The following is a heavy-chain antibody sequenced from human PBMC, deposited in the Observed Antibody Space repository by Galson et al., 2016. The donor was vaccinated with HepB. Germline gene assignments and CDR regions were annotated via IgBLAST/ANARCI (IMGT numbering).Heavy chain of an antibody. V-gene: IGHV3-23*01. Sequence: SLRLSCAASGFTFNIYAMSWVRQSPGRRLEWVSGIRGSGSSTYYADSVRGRFTISRDNSKNTVYLQMNSLRAEDTGVYYCAKDGRRRWFEDLMSPVSRFDSWGQGTLVTVSS. CDR3: AKDGRRRWFEDLMSPVSRFDS. CDR2: IRGSGSST. CDR1: GFTFNIYA. D-gene: IGHD3-10*01. J-gene: IGHJ5*01.